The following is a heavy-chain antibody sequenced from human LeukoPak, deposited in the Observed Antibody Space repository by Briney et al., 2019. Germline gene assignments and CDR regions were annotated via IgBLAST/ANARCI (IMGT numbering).Heavy chain of an antibody. V-gene: IGHV1-69*05. D-gene: IGHD2-2*01. J-gene: IGHJ6*03. CDR1: GGTFSSYA. Sequence: ASVKVSCKASGGTFSSYAISWVRQAPGQGLEWMGGIIPIFGTANYAQKFQGRVTITTDESTSTAYMELSSLRSGDTAVYYCARSEEHCSSTSCYHLGYYYYMDVWGKGTTVTVSS. CDR2: IIPIFGTA. CDR3: ARSEEHCSSTSCYHLGYYYYMDV.